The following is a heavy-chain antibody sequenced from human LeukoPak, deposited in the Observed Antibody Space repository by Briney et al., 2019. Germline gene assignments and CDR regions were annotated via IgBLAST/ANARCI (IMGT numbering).Heavy chain of an antibody. J-gene: IGHJ6*03. CDR3: ARGRYYYDSGGYQSPYYYMDV. CDR2: IYHSGST. CDR1: VGSISINSYY. D-gene: IGHD3-22*01. V-gene: IGHV4-39*01. Sequence: PSETLSLTCTVSVGSISINSYYWGWIRQPPGKGLEWIGSIYHSGSTYYNPSLRSRLTISVDTSKNQFSLKLSSVTAADTAVYYCARGRYYYDSGGYQSPYYYMDVWGKGTTVTVSS.